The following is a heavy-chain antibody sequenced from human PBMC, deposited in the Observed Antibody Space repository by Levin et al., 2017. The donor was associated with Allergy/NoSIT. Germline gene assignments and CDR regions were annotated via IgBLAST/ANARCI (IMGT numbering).Heavy chain of an antibody. J-gene: IGHJ3*02. CDR1: GYTFTGYY. V-gene: IGHV1-2*06. Sequence: ASVKVSCKASGYTFTGYYMHWVRQAPGQGLEWMGRINPNSGGTNYAQKFQGRVTMTRDTSISTAYMELSRLRSDDTAVYYCARGRGDCSGGSCYVVAFDIWGQGTMVTVSS. D-gene: IGHD2-15*01. CDR2: INPNSGGT. CDR3: ARGRGDCSGGSCYVVAFDI.